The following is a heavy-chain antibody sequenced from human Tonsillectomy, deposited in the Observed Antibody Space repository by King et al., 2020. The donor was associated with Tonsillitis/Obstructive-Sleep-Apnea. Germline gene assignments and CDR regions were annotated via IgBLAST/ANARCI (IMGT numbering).Heavy chain of an antibody. CDR3: AHLNITYGGVVGVDAFDI. CDR1: SSGTAG. Sequence: SSGTAGVGWIRQPPGEALEWLAVIYWDDDKRYRSSLKTRLIIAKDTSKNQVVLTMTNMDPVDTATYYCAHLNITYGGVVGVDAFDIWGQGTMVTVSS. V-gene: IGHV2-5*02. CDR2: IYWDDDK. D-gene: IGHD3-16*02. J-gene: IGHJ3*02.